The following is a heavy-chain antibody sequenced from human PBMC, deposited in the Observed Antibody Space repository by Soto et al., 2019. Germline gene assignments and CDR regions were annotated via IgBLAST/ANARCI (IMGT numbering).Heavy chain of an antibody. CDR1: GFTFSSYA. D-gene: IGHD6-19*01. CDR3: AKDYSIGWYDD. CDR2: ISVSGGIT. V-gene: IGHV3-23*01. Sequence: LRLSCAGSGFTFSSYAMSWVRQAPGKGLEWVSAISVSGGITYYADSVKGRFTISRDNSKNTLYLQMNSLRAEDTAVYYCAKDYSIGWYDDWGQGTLVTVSS. J-gene: IGHJ5*02.